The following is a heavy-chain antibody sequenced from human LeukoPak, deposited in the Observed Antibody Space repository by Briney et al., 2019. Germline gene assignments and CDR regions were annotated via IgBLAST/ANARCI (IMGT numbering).Heavy chain of an antibody. J-gene: IGHJ4*02. D-gene: IGHD6-19*01. Sequence: PGGSLRLSCAASGFNINIFGMSWVRQAPGEGLEWISALSVDGGTTYYADSVKGRSTISRDNSKNTLYLQMNNLRADDTAIYYCARGEKSGWYVYWGQGTLATVSA. CDR2: LSVDGGTT. CDR3: ARGEKSGWYVY. CDR1: GFNINIFG. V-gene: IGHV3-23*01.